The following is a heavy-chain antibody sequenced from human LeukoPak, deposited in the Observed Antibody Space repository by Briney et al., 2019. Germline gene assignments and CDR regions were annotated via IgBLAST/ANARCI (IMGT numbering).Heavy chain of an antibody. J-gene: IGHJ6*02. D-gene: IGHD5-12*01. CDR2: ISAYNGNT. V-gene: IGHV1-18*01. CDR3: ARSGLRTVYYYYGMDV. CDR1: GYTFTSYG. Sequence: ASVKVSCKASGYTFTSYGISWVRQAPGQGLEWMGWISAYNGNTNYAQKPQGRVTMTTDTSTSTAYMELRSLRSDDTAVYYCARSGLRTVYYYYGMDVWGQGTTVTVSS.